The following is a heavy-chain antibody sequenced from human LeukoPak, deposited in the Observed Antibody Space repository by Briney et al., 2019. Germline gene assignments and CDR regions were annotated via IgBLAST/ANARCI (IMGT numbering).Heavy chain of an antibody. J-gene: IGHJ5*02. D-gene: IGHD3-10*01. CDR2: MNPNGGNT. V-gene: IGHV1-8*01. CDR3: ARGLTKVRGVISRWFDP. Sequence: ASVKVSCKASGYTFTSYDINWVRQATGQGLEWMGWMNPNGGNTGYAQKFQGRVTMTRNTSISTAYMELSSLRSEDTAVYYCARGLTKVRGVISRWFDPWGQGTLVTVSS. CDR1: GYTFTSYD.